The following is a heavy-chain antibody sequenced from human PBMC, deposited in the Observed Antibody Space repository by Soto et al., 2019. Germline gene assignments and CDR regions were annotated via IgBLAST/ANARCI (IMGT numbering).Heavy chain of an antibody. J-gene: IGHJ4*02. V-gene: IGHV4-59*02. CDR1: DGSVTGYC. Sequence: QVQLQESGPGLVKPSETLPLTCSVSDGSVTGYCWSWIRQPPGKGLEWIGCIDYNGIAHYNPSLPSRVTMSLDTSNKHFSLKLSSVTTTDTAVYYCARGPDYSKVGYWGQGTLVTVSS. CDR2: IDYNGIA. CDR3: ARGPDYSKVGY. D-gene: IGHD4-4*01.